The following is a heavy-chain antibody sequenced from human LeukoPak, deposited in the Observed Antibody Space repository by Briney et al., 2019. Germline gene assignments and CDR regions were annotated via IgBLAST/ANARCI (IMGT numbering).Heavy chain of an antibody. Sequence: SETLSLTCTVSGGSISSYYWSWIRQPPGKGLEWIGYIYYSGSTNYNPSLKSRVSISVDKSKNQFSLKLNSVTAADSAVYYCARHCFSSGCLIDYWGQGTLVTVSS. CDR2: IYYSGST. J-gene: IGHJ4*02. CDR3: ARHCFSSGCLIDY. D-gene: IGHD6-19*01. V-gene: IGHV4-59*08. CDR1: GGSISSYY.